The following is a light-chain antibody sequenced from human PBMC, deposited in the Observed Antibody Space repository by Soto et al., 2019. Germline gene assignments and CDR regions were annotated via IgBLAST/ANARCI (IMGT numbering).Light chain of an antibody. J-gene: IGKJ1*01. Sequence: DIVMTQSPDSLAVSLGERATINCKSSQSVLYSSNNRDYLAWYQQKPGQPPKLLIYWASTRESGVPDRFSGSGSETDFTLTISSLQAEDVAVYYCQRYLGSPTFGQGTKVEIK. CDR1: QSVLYSSNNRDY. CDR3: QRYLGSPT. CDR2: WAS. V-gene: IGKV4-1*01.